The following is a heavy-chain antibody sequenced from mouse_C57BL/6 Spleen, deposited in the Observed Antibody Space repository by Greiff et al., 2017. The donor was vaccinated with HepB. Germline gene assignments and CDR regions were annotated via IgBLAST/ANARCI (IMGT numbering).Heavy chain of an antibody. V-gene: IGHV1-7*01. Sequence: QVQLQQSGAELAKPGASVKLSCKASGYTFTSYWMHWVKQRPGQGLEWIGYINPSSGYTKYNQKFKDKATLTADKSSSTAYLQRSSLAYEDSAVYDCATNWGAWFACWGQGTLVTVSA. CDR1: GYTFTSYW. D-gene: IGHD4-1*01. CDR3: ATNWGAWFAC. CDR2: INPSSGYT. J-gene: IGHJ3*01.